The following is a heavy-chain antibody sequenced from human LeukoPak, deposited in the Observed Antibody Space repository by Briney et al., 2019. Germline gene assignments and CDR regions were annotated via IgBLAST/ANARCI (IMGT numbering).Heavy chain of an antibody. J-gene: IGHJ4*02. CDR2: ISGSGGNT. CDR1: GLTFSSNA. D-gene: IGHD1-1*01. Sequence: GGSLRLSCAGSGLTFSSNALNWVRQAPGKGLEWVSAISGSGGNTYYADSVRGRFTISRDNSKNTLYLQMNTLRAEDTAVYYCATTKQARRYFDYWGQGTLVTVSS. V-gene: IGHV3-23*01. CDR3: ATTKQARRYFDY.